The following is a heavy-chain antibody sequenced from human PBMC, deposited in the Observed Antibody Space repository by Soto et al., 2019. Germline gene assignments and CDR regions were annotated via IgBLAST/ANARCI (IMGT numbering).Heavy chain of an antibody. J-gene: IGHJ4*02. CDR1: VFTFDNYC. CDR3: TREDSIIIPAVADF. Sequence: WGSRSGSCTVAVFTFDNYCISWVRPTPGKGLEWVSSVSKSDYTYYSDSVKCRCTISRDNAKNSVSLQMNNLTAEDTAVYYCTREDSIIIPAVADFWGQGTLVTVSS. D-gene: IGHD6-19*01. CDR2: VSKSDYT. V-gene: IGHV3-21*01.